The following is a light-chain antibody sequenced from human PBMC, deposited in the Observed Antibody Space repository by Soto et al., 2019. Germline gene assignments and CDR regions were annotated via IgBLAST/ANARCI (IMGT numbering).Light chain of an antibody. V-gene: IGLV2-23*01. CDR2: EGS. Sequence: QSALTQPASGSGSPGQSITISCTGTSSDVGSYNLVSWYQQHPGKAPKLMIYEGSKRPSGVSNRFSGSKSGNTASLTISGLQAEDEADYYCCSYAGSSTPYVFGTGTKVTV. CDR1: SSDVGSYNL. J-gene: IGLJ1*01. CDR3: CSYAGSSTPYV.